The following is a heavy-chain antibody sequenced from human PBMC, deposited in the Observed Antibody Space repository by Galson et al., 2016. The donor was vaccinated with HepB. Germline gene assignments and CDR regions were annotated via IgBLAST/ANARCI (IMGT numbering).Heavy chain of an antibody. D-gene: IGHD3-22*01. Sequence: SLRLSCAASGFTFSSYSMNWVRQAPGEGLEWVSYIHPSSSSTHYADSVKGRFIISRDNAKNSLYLQMDSLRDEDTAVYYCARPLYYYSSGYHQYFQYWGQGTLVTASS. CDR3: ARPLYYYSSGYHQYFQY. V-gene: IGHV3-48*02. CDR2: IHPSSSST. CDR1: GFTFSSYS. J-gene: IGHJ1*01.